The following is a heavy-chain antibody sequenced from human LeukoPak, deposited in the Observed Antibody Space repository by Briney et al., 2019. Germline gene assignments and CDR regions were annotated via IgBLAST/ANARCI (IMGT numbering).Heavy chain of an antibody. D-gene: IGHD1-26*01. CDR2: IYHSGST. J-gene: IGHJ4*02. V-gene: IGHV4-34*01. CDR1: GGSFSGFY. CDR3: AREVVGATYYFDY. Sequence: SETLSLTCAVYGGSFSGFYWNWIRQPPGKGLEWIGEIYHSGSTNYNPSLKSRVTISVDKSKNQFSLKLSSVTAADTAVYYCAREVVGATYYFDYWGQGTLVTVSS.